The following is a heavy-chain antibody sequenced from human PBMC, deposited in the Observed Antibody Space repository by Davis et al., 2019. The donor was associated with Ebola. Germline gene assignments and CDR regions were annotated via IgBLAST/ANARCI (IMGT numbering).Heavy chain of an antibody. V-gene: IGHV3-23*01. J-gene: IGHJ4*02. Sequence: GESLKISCAASGFTFSSYAMSWVRQAPGKGLEWVSAISGSGGSTYYADSVKGRFTISRDNSKNTLYLQMNSLRAEDTAVYYCAKGRVVVVPAEDWGQGTLVTVSS. D-gene: IGHD2-2*01. CDR1: GFTFSSYA. CDR3: AKGRVVVVPAED. CDR2: ISGSGGST.